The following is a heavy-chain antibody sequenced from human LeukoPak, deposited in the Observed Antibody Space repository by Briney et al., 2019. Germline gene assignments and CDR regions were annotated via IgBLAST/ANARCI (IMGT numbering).Heavy chain of an antibody. Sequence: SETLSLTCTVSGGSLSSSSSSYYWGWIRQPPEKGLEWIGSIHYSESSYYNPSLKSRVTISVDTSKKQFPLRLSSVTAADAAVNYCARILIAVAAPDYWGQGTLVTVSS. CDR3: ARILIAVAAPDY. J-gene: IGHJ4*02. V-gene: IGHV4-39*01. D-gene: IGHD6-19*01. CDR1: GGSLSSSSSSYY. CDR2: IHYSESS.